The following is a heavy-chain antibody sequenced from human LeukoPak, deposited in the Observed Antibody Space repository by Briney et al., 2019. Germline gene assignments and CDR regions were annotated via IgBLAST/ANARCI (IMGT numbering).Heavy chain of an antibody. CDR2: ISYDGGDK. J-gene: IGHJ4*02. CDR1: GFTLSSCA. D-gene: IGHD2-2*02. V-gene: IGHV3-30*18. Sequence: PGRSLRLSCAASGFTLSSCAMHWVRQAPGKGLEWVAVISYDGGDKYYADSVKGRFTISRDNSKTTLYLQMNSLRAEDAAVYYCAKTGDCASTSCYKPFDYWGQGTLVTVSS. CDR3: AKTGDCASTSCYKPFDY.